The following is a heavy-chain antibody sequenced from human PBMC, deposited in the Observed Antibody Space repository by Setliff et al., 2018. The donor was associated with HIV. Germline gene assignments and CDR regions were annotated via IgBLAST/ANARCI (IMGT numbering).Heavy chain of an antibody. V-gene: IGHV4-39*07. CDR3: ARVLEQVVSDY. D-gene: IGHD6-6*01. CDR2: ISHGGST. Sequence: PSETLSLTCIVSGGSISSGAYYWSWIRQPPGKGLEWIGEISHGGSTNYNPSLKSRVTISVDTSKNQFSLKLSSVNAADTAVYYCARVLEQVVSDYWGQGTLVTVSS. CDR1: GGSISSGAYY. J-gene: IGHJ4*02.